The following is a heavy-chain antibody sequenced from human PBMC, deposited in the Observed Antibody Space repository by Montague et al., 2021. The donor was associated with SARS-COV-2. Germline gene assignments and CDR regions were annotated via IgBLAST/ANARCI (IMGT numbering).Heavy chain of an antibody. D-gene: IGHD2-2*01. CDR1: GFTFSTYA. CDR2: IYSGGTRT. CDR3: AKMSYIVVLPDAMEWYGMDV. V-gene: IGHV3-23*03. J-gene: IGHJ6*02. Sequence: SLRLSCAASGFTFSTYAMSWVRQAPGKGLEWVSVIYSGGTRTYYSDFVKGRFTISRDNSQNTLYLQMNSLRAEDTAVYYCAKMSYIVVLPDAMEWYGMDVWGQGTTVTVSS.